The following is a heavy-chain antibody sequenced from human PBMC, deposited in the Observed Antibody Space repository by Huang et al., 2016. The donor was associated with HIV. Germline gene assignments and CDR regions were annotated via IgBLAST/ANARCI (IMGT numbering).Heavy chain of an antibody. J-gene: IGHJ6*03. V-gene: IGHV4-39*01. CDR2: IYYSGNG. CDR3: ASRTTVTTTSNYHYFYMDV. CDR1: GGSFSSSSYY. Sequence: QLQLQESGPGLVKPSETLSLTCTVSGGSFSSSSYYWGWIRQAPGKGLEWIGGIYYSGNGYDNPSLKRRVTMSVDRSSNQFSLKMHSVTAAETAVYYCASRTTVTTTSNYHYFYMDVWGKGTTVIVSS. D-gene: IGHD4-17*01.